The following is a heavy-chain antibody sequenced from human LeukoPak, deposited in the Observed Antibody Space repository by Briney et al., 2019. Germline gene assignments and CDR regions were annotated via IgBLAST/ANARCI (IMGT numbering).Heavy chain of an antibody. CDR3: ARTSHYYYYYYMDV. CDR1: GYSFTNYA. CDR2: ISAYNGNT. V-gene: IGHV1-18*01. J-gene: IGHJ6*03. Sequence: GASVKVSCKASGYSFTNYAMNWVRQAPGQGLEWMGWISAYNGNTNYAQKLQGRVTMTTDTSTSTAYMELRSLRSDDTAVYYCARTSHYYYYYYMDVWGKGTTVTISS.